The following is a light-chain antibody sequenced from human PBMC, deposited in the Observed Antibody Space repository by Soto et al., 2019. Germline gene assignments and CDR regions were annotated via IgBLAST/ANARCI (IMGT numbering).Light chain of an antibody. CDR1: SSDVGSYNF. CDR2: QVT. CDR3: SSYTGFSTDIL. V-gene: IGLV2-14*01. Sequence: QSALTQPASVSGSPGQSITISCTGTSSDVGSYNFVSWYQHHAGTAPKLIIYQVTNRPSGVSDRFSASKSGDTASLTISGLQAEDEAIYYCSSYTGFSTDILFGGGTKVTV. J-gene: IGLJ2*01.